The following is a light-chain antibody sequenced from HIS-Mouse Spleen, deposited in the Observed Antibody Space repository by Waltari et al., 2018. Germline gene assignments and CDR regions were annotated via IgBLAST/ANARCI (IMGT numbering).Light chain of an antibody. CDR1: QSLLHSDEKTY. CDR2: EVS. V-gene: IGKV2-29*03. J-gene: IGKJ3*01. CDR3: MQGIHLPFT. Sequence: DIVMTQTPLSLSVTPGQPASISCKSSQSLLHSDEKTYLYWYLQKPGQSPQRLIYEVSSGFSGWPGRFSGSGAGTDFTLKISRVEAEDVGVYYCMQGIHLPFTFGPGTKVDIK.